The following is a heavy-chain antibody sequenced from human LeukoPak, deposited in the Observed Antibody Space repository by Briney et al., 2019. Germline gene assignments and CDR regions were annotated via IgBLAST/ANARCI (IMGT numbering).Heavy chain of an antibody. Sequence: ASVTVSFKSSGCTFSIYANSWVRQAPGQGLEWMGWINAYNGNTNYAQKLQGRVTMTTDTSTSTAYMELRSLRSDDTAVYYCARDYGGKLGDYYYYMDVWGKGTTVTISS. CDR1: GCTFSIYA. V-gene: IGHV1-18*01. D-gene: IGHD4-23*01. CDR2: INAYNGNT. J-gene: IGHJ6*03. CDR3: ARDYGGKLGDYYYYMDV.